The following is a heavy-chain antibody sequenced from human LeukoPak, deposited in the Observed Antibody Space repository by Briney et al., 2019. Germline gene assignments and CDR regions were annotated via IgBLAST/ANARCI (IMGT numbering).Heavy chain of an antibody. D-gene: IGHD3-22*01. Sequence: SETLSLTCTVSGGSISSSSYYWGWIRQPPGKGLEWIGTIYYSGSTYYNPSLKSRVTISVDTSKNQFSLRLSSVTAADTAVYYCSREHQYYCDSSGPFDYWGQGTLVTVSS. CDR2: IYYSGST. V-gene: IGHV4-39*07. CDR1: GGSISSSSYY. J-gene: IGHJ4*02. CDR3: SREHQYYCDSSGPFDY.